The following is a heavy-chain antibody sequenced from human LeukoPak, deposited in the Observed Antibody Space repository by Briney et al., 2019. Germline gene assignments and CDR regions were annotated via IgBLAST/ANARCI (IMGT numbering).Heavy chain of an antibody. D-gene: IGHD2-2*01. Sequence: PGGSLRLSCAASGFTFSRSAVTWVRQTPGKGLDWVSSISSSGNTYYADSVKGRFTISRDNSKNTLYLQMTSLRADDTAVYYCVKDSSTTSWYFAFDVWGQGTMVAVSS. CDR1: GFTFSRSA. J-gene: IGHJ3*01. CDR3: VKDSSTTSWYFAFDV. CDR2: ISSSGNT. V-gene: IGHV3-23*01.